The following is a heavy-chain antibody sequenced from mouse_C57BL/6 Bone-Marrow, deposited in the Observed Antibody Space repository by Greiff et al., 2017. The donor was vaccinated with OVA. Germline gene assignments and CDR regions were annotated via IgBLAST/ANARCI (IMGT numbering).Heavy chain of an antibody. Sequence: EVQLQQSGPELVKPGASVKISCKASGYSFTDYNMNWVKQSNGKSLEWIGVINPNYGTTSYNQKFKGKAILTADKSSSTAYMELRSLTSEDSAVYYCTRWYYGPMDYWGQGTSVTVSS. V-gene: IGHV1-39*01. CDR1: GYSFTDYN. CDR2: INPNYGTT. J-gene: IGHJ4*01. CDR3: TRWYYGPMDY. D-gene: IGHD1-1*01.